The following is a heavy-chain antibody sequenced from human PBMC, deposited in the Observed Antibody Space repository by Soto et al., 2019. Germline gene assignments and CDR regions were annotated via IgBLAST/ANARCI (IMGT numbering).Heavy chain of an antibody. D-gene: IGHD3-10*01. CDR3: ARERYYGWGRLDYYYGMDV. CDR2: INPNSGGT. CDR1: GYTFTGYY. V-gene: IGHV1-2*04. Sequence: ASVKVSCKASGYTFTGYYMHWVRQAPGQGLEWMGWINPNSGGTNYAQKIQGWVTMTRDTSISTAYMELSRLRSDDTAVYYCARERYYGWGRLDYYYGMDVWGQGTTVTVS. J-gene: IGHJ6*02.